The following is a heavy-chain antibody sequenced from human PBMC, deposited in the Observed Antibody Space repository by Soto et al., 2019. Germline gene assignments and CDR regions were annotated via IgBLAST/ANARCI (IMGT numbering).Heavy chain of an antibody. CDR2: ISYDGSDK. CDR1: GFTFSSYA. CDR3: ARDYYKYYDSSGYYRSPAY. D-gene: IGHD3-22*01. Sequence: PGGSLRVSCAASGFTFSSYAMHWVRQAPGKGLEWVALISYDGSDKDYADSVKGRFTISRDNSRNTLFLQMNSLRAEDTAVYYCARDYYKYYDSSGYYRSPAYWGQGT. J-gene: IGHJ4*02. V-gene: IGHV3-30-3*01.